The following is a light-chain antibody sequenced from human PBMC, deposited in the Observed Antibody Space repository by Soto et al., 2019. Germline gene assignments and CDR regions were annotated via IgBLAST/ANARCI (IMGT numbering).Light chain of an antibody. CDR1: GGGIGFYNS. Sequence: SVLAQPASVPGPPRQSNTIYCTGTGGGIGFYNSVPWYQQPPGKAPKLRIYGVANRPCVVSARFSGSRSGSTASLTISGLQAEDEADYYCCSYAHGSIYVFGTGTKVTGL. J-gene: IGLJ1*01. CDR2: GVA. V-gene: IGLV2-14*01. CDR3: CSYAHGSIYV.